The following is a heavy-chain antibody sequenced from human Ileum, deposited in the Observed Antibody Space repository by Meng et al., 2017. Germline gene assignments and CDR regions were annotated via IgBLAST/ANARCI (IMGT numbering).Heavy chain of an antibody. V-gene: IGHV4-4*07. J-gene: IGHJ4*02. D-gene: IGHD1-26*01. CDR2: IYPTGST. CDR1: GDSISRYD. CDR3: ANSPPTTRLRLQS. Sequence: SETLSLTCTVPGDSISRYDWNWIRKPDGEGLKWIGRIYPTGSTDYSPSLKGRVSISTDTSKNQLSLKIYSVTAADTAVYYCANSPPTTRLRLQSWGQGTLVTVSS.